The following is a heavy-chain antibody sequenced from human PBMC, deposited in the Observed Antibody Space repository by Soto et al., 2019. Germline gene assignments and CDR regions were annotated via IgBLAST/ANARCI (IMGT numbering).Heavy chain of an antibody. CDR2: FDPEDGET. J-gene: IGHJ4*02. Sequence: APVKVSCKVSGYTLTELSMHRLRQAPGKGLEWMGGFDPEDGETIYAQKFQGRVTMTEDTSTDTAYMELSSLRSEDTAVYYCATGPYSGSYYYFDYWGQGTLVTAPQ. D-gene: IGHD1-26*01. CDR1: GYTLTELS. V-gene: IGHV1-24*01. CDR3: ATGPYSGSYYYFDY.